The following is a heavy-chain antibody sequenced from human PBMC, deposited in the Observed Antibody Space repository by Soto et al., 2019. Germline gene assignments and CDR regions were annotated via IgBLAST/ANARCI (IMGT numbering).Heavy chain of an antibody. V-gene: IGHV1-2*02. D-gene: IGHD2-2*01. Sequence: ASVKVSCKASGYTFTGYYIHWVREAPGQGLEWMGWINPQTGGTSYAQKFQGRVTLSRDTSINTAYLELSRLTFDDAAVYFCARERYQVISDGMDIWGQGTTVTVSS. CDR2: INPQTGGT. CDR1: GYTFTGYY. J-gene: IGHJ6*02. CDR3: ARERYQVISDGMDI.